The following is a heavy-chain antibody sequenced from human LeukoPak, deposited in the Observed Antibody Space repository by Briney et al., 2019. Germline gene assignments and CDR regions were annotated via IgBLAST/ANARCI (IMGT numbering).Heavy chain of an antibody. Sequence: GGSLRLSCTASGFSLSSYEMNWVRQAPGKGLEWVSYINGRGTITYYADSVKGRFTISRDNAKNSLSLQLSSLRVEDTAIYYCARDDSLVYDILASYPPSGYYGVDVWGKGTTVIVSS. D-gene: IGHD3-9*01. CDR3: ARDDSLVYDILASYPPSGYYGVDV. CDR2: INGRGTIT. J-gene: IGHJ6*04. V-gene: IGHV3-48*03. CDR1: GFSLSSYE.